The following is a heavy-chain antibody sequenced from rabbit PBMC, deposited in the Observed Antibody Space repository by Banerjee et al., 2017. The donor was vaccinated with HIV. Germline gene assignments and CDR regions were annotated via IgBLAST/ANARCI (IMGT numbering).Heavy chain of an antibody. J-gene: IGHJ4*01. CDR3: ARDRDASGGGWAYDL. D-gene: IGHD1-1*01. V-gene: IGHV1S45*01. CDR2: IDVGGSTNT. CDR1: GFSFSSSYY. Sequence: QEQLEESGGDLVKPEGSLTLTCTASGFSFSSSYYMCWVRQAPGKGLEWIACIDVGGSTNTYYASWAKGRFTISKTSSTTVTLQMTSLTAADTATYFCARDRDASGGGWAYDLWGPVSMV.